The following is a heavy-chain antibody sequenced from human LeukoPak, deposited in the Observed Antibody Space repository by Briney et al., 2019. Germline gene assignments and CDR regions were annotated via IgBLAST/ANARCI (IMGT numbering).Heavy chain of an antibody. Sequence: GGSLRLSCAASGFTFSSYWMSWVRQAPGKGLEWVANIKKDGSEKYYVDSVKGRFTISRDNSKNTLYLQMNSLRAEDTAIYYCAKDQRVVPLAYWGQGTLVTVSS. D-gene: IGHD2-15*01. CDR1: GFTFSSYW. V-gene: IGHV3-7*03. CDR3: AKDQRVVPLAY. CDR2: IKKDGSEK. J-gene: IGHJ4*02.